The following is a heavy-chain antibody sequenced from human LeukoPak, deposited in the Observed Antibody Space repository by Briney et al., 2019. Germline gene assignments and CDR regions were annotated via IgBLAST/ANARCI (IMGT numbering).Heavy chain of an antibody. CDR1: GGSISSSSYY. J-gene: IGHJ4*02. D-gene: IGHD2-15*01. Sequence: SETLSLTCTVSGGSISSSSYYWGWIRQPPGKGLEWIGSIYYSGSTYYNPSLKSRVTISVDTSKNQFSLKLSSVTAADTAVYYCARHAKTPCSGGSCYSLDYWGQGTLVTVSS. CDR2: IYYSGST. V-gene: IGHV4-39*01. CDR3: ARHAKTPCSGGSCYSLDY.